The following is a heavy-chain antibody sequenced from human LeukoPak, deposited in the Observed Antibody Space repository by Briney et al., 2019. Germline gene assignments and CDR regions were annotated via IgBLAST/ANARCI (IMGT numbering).Heavy chain of an antibody. V-gene: IGHV1-2*02. D-gene: IGHD3-10*01. CDR1: GYTFSDNY. J-gene: IGHJ4*02. Sequence: ASVKVSCKASGYTFSDNYMHWVRQAPGQGLEYMGWIKPNGGYTNYAQKFKGRVTMARDTSISTAYIEVNRLTSDDTAVYFCARGTWFGDSLGTDFWGQGTLVTVSS. CDR2: IKPNGGYT. CDR3: ARGTWFGDSLGTDF.